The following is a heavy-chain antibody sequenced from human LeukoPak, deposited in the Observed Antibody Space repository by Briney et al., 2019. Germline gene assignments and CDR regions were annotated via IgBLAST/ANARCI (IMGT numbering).Heavy chain of an antibody. CDR3: TRDSMVVAAFDY. CDR2: INTDGSST. J-gene: IGHJ4*02. CDR1: GFTFSSYA. D-gene: IGHD2-15*01. V-gene: IGHV3-74*01. Sequence: GGSLRLSCAASGFTFSSYAMSWVRQAPGKGLVWVSRINTDGSSTSYADSVKGRFTISRDNAKNTLYLQMNSLRAEDTAVYYCTRDSMVVAAFDYWGQGTLVTVSS.